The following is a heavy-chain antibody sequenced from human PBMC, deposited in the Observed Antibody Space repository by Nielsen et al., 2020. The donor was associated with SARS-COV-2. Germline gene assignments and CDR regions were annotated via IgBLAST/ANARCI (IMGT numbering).Heavy chain of an antibody. D-gene: IGHD3-16*02. CDR2: ISSSSSTI. J-gene: IGHJ5*02. Sequence: GESLKISCAASGFTFSSYSMNWVRQAPGKGLEWISSISSSSSTIYYADSVKGRFTISRDNAKNSLYLQMNSLRAEDTAVYYCARDYRGPTTLHHNWFDPWGQGTLVTVSS. V-gene: IGHV3-48*01. CDR1: GFTFSSYS. CDR3: ARDYRGPTTLHHNWFDP.